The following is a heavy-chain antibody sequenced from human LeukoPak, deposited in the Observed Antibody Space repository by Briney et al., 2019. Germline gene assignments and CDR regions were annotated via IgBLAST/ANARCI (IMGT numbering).Heavy chain of an antibody. D-gene: IGHD3-9*01. V-gene: IGHV1-69*06. CDR1: GYTFTGYY. CDR3: ARGGILTGDFDY. CDR2: IIPIFGTA. Sequence: SVKVSCKASGYTFTGYYMHWVRQAPGQGLEWMGGIIPIFGTANYAQKFQGRVTITADKSTSTAYMELSSLRSEDTAVYYCARGGILTGDFDYWGQGTLVTVSS. J-gene: IGHJ4*02.